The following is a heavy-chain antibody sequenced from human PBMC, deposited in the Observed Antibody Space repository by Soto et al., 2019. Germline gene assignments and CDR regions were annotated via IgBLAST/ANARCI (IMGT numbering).Heavy chain of an antibody. D-gene: IGHD3-22*01. J-gene: IGHJ1*01. CDR2: INSIGRTT. Sequence: QVQLVESGGGLVKPGGSLRLSCAVSGFTFSDYYMSWIRQAPGKGLEWVSYINSIGRTTYYADSVKGRFTISRDNAKNSLYLQMNSLRAEDTAVYYCAREDDYYNTSGSIEYFQHWGLGTLVTVSS. CDR3: AREDDYYNTSGSIEYFQH. V-gene: IGHV3-11*01. CDR1: GFTFSDYY.